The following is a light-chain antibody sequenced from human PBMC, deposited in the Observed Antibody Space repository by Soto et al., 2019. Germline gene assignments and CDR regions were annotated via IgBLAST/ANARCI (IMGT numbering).Light chain of an antibody. Sequence: EIVLTQSPGTLCLSPGQRATLSCRASQSVSSGYLVWYQHKPGQPPRLLIYGASSRATGIPDRFSGSGSRTDFTLTISRLEPEDFAVYYCQHSQTFGRGTKVDIK. CDR3: QHSQT. J-gene: IGKJ1*01. CDR2: GAS. V-gene: IGKV3-20*01. CDR1: QSVSSGY.